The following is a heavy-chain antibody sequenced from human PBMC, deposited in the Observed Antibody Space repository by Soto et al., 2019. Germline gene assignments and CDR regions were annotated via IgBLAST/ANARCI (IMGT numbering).Heavy chain of an antibody. J-gene: IGHJ6*02. CDR2: IYYSGST. D-gene: IGHD6-19*01. Sequence: SETLSLTCTVSGGSISSYYWSWIRQPPGKGLEWIGYIYYSGSTNYNPSLKSRVTISVDTSKNQFSLKLSSVTAADTAVYYCARVSSGWSWYYYYGMDVWGQGTTVTVSS. CDR1: GGSISSYY. CDR3: ARVSSGWSWYYYYGMDV. V-gene: IGHV4-59*01.